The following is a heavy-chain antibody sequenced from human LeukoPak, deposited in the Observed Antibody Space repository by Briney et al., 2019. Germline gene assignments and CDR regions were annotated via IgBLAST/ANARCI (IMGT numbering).Heavy chain of an antibody. CDR2: FSAYISNT. CDR1: VHTSIILG. J-gene: IGHJ3*02. V-gene: IGHV1-18*01. Sequence: ATVSLSSTASVHTSIILGITWVRQAPGHGLEAMGWFSAYISNTEYTKKLQGRVTLTSDTSTSTAYIELSSLRSVAPARYYFPRGYDSSGYYSEGPFHIWGQGTMVTVSS. CDR3: PRGYDSSGYYSEGPFHI. D-gene: IGHD3-22*01.